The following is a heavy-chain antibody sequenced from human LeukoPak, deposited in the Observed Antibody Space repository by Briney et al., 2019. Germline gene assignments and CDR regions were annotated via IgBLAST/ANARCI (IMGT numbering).Heavy chain of an antibody. CDR2: INWNSDSI. CDR3: AINGGGDSGYGDFDY. CDR1: GFTFDDYA. J-gene: IGHJ4*02. D-gene: IGHD5-12*01. V-gene: IGHV3-9*01. Sequence: GRSLRLSCVVSGFTFDDYAMHWVRQVPGKGLEWVSGINWNSDSIGYADSVKGRFTTSRDNAKNSLYLQMNSLRAEDTAFYYCAINGGGDSGYGDFDYWGQGTLVTVSS.